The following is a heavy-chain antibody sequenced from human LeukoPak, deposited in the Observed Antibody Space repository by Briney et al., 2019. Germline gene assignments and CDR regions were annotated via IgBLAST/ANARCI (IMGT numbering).Heavy chain of an antibody. D-gene: IGHD3-10*01. Sequence: PSETLSLTCAVYGGSFSGYYWSWIRQPPGKGLQWIGEINHSGSTNYNPSLKSRVTISVDTSKNQFSLKLSSLTAAETAVYYCARRVRTMVRGVNRKMGYFDYWGQGTLVTVSS. V-gene: IGHV4-34*01. CDR3: ARRVRTMVRGVNRKMGYFDY. CDR2: INHSGST. CDR1: GGSFSGYY. J-gene: IGHJ4*02.